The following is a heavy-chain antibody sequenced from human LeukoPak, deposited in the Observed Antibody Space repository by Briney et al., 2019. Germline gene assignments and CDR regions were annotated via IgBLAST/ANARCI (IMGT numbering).Heavy chain of an antibody. J-gene: IGHJ6*03. CDR3: ARGAPPRYYDFWSGYYRVGDMDV. CDR1: GGSFSGYY. D-gene: IGHD3-3*01. Sequence: SETLSLTCAVYGGSFSGYYWSWIRQPPGKGLEWIGEINHSGSTNYNPSLKSRVTISVDTSKNQFSLKLSSVTAADTAVYYCARGAPPRYYDFWSGYYRVGDMDVWAKGPRSPSP. CDR2: INHSGST. V-gene: IGHV4-34*01.